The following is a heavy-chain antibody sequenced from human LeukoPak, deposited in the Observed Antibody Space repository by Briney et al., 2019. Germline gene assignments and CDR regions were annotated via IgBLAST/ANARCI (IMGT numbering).Heavy chain of an antibody. J-gene: IGHJ6*02. CDR2: IYYSGST. Sequence: SETLSLTCAVYGGSFSGYYWSWIRQPPGKGLEWIGYIYYSGSTNYNPSLKSRVTISVDTSKDQFSLKLSSVTAADTAVYYCARDDMAKYGMDVWGQGTTVTVSS. CDR3: ARDDMAKYGMDV. V-gene: IGHV4-59*01. CDR1: GGSFSGYY. D-gene: IGHD3-9*01.